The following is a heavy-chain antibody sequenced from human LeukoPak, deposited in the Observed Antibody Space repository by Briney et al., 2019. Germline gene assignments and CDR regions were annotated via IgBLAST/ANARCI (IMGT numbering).Heavy chain of an antibody. D-gene: IGHD3-10*01. V-gene: IGHV3-7*01. J-gene: IGHJ4*02. Sequence: GGSLRLSCAASGFTLSSYWMTWVRQAPGKGLEWVANIKGDDSERNYLDSVKGRFSIFRDNAKNSLSLQMNSLRAEDTAVYYCVRSSFAGYDYWGQGALVTVSS. CDR3: VRSSFAGYDY. CDR2: IKGDDSER. CDR1: GFTLSSYW.